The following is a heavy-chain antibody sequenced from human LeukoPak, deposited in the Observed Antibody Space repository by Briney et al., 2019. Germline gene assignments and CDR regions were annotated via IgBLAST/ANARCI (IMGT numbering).Heavy chain of an antibody. J-gene: IGHJ4*02. CDR3: ARVRYDSGWYDY. V-gene: IGHV3-48*04. CDR1: GFTFSAYA. CDR2: ITTGGSSI. D-gene: IGHD6-19*01. Sequence: GGSLRLSCAASGFTFSAYAMTWVRQAAGKGLECVSHITTGGSSIFYADSVKGRFTISRDNAKNSLYPQMNSLRAEDSAVYYCARVRYDSGWYDYWGRGALVTVSS.